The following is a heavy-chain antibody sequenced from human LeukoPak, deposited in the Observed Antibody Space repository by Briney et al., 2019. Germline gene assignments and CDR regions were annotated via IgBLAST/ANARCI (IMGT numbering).Heavy chain of an antibody. Sequence: SETLSLTCAVYGGSFSGYYWSWIRQPPGKGLEWIGEINHSGSTNYNPSLKSRVTISVDTSKNQFSLKLSSVTAADTAVYYCARASSGWYGDRFDPWGQGTLVTVSS. CDR3: ARASSGWYGDRFDP. D-gene: IGHD6-19*01. V-gene: IGHV4-34*01. CDR2: INHSGST. J-gene: IGHJ5*02. CDR1: GGSFSGYY.